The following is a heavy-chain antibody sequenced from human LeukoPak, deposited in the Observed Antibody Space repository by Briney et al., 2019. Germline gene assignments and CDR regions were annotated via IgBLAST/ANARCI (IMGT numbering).Heavy chain of an antibody. CDR3: AKGNAWIAVAGKLTFDY. D-gene: IGHD6-19*01. CDR1: GGSISSYY. Sequence: SETLSLTCTVSGGSISSYYWNWIRQPPGKALEWIAYIYDSGRTNYNPSLKSRVTISIDPSKNQFSLKLTSVTAADTAVYYCAKGNAWIAVAGKLTFDYWGQGTLVTVSS. J-gene: IGHJ4*02. V-gene: IGHV4-59*01. CDR2: IYDSGRT.